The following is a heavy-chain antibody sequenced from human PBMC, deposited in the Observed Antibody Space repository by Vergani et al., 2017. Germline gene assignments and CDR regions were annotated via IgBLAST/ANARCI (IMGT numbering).Heavy chain of an antibody. J-gene: IGHJ4*02. CDR2: ISWNSGSI. V-gene: IGHV3-48*04. D-gene: IGHD6-19*01. Sequence: EVQLVESGGGLVQPGGSLRLSCAASGFTFSSYSMNWVRQAPGKGLEWVSGISWNSGSIGYADSVKGRFTISRDNAKNSLYLQMNSLRAEDTAVYYCARGGAVAEWGQGTLVTVSS. CDR1: GFTFSSYS. CDR3: ARGGAVAE.